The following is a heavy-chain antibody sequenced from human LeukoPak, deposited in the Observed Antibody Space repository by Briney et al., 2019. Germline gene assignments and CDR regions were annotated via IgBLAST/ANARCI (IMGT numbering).Heavy chain of an antibody. J-gene: IGHJ5*02. CDR2: ISSGSSYT. V-gene: IGHV3-11*03. CDR3: ARSGGTYGWFDP. D-gene: IGHD1-26*01. Sequence: PGGSLRLSCAASGFSFSEYYMSWIRQAPGKGPEWVSCISSGSSYTNYTDSVKGRFTISRDNAKRSLYLQMNSLTAEDTAVYYCARSGGTYGWFDPWGQGTLVTVSS. CDR1: GFSFSEYY.